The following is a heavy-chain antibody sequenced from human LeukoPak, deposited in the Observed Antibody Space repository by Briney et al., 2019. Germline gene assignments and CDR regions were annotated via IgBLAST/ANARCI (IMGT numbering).Heavy chain of an antibody. CDR3: ARDQRIAVAQTAFDI. D-gene: IGHD6-19*01. J-gene: IGHJ3*02. CDR1: GGTFSSYA. Sequence: SVKVSCKASGGTFSSYAISWVRQAPGQGLEWMGRIIPILGIANYAQKFQGRVTITADKSTSTAYMELSSLRSEDTAVYYCARDQRIAVAQTAFDIWGQGTMVTVSS. V-gene: IGHV1-69*04. CDR2: IIPILGIA.